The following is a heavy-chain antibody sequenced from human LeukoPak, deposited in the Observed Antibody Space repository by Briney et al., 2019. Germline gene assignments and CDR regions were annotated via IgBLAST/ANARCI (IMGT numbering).Heavy chain of an antibody. CDR3: AGRGHRYSRD. J-gene: IGHJ1*01. CDR1: GDSVSSGY. D-gene: IGHD2-15*01. CDR2: ISDSGIT. V-gene: IGHV4-4*09. Sequence: KPSETLSLSCTVSGDSVSSGYWTWIRQSPGKGLEWIGYISDSGITDYNPSLKSRLNISVDTSNNKFSLNLHSVTAADTAVYYCAGRGHRYSRDWGQGILVTVSS.